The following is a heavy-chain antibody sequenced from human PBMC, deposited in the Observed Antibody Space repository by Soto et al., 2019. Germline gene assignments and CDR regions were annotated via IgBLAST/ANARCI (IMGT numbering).Heavy chain of an antibody. V-gene: IGHV3-30*18. J-gene: IGHJ4*02. D-gene: IGHD3-9*01. CDR1: GFTFGNYA. Sequence: QVQLGESGGGVVQPGKSLRLSCAGSGFTFGNYAMYWVRQAPGKGLEWVAFISYDGSKRYHIDSVKGQFTISRDNSRNTLYLQMESLRPEDTAAYYCAKGGGAPGYPIDYWGQGTLVTVSS. CDR3: AKGGGAPGYPIDY. CDR2: ISYDGSKR.